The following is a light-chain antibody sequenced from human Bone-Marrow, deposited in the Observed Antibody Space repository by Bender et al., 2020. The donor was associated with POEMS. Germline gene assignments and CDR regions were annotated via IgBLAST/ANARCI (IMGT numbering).Light chain of an antibody. J-gene: IGLJ3*02. CDR2: GYN. Sequence: QSVLTQPPSVSGAPGQRVTISCTGSSSNTGSGYDINWYQHLPGTAPKLLIYGYNNRPSGVSDRFSGSKSGTSASLAITGLQAEDGGDYYCQSYDNSLGGWVFGGGTKLTVL. CDR3: QSYDNSLGGWV. V-gene: IGLV1-40*01. CDR1: SSNTGSGYD.